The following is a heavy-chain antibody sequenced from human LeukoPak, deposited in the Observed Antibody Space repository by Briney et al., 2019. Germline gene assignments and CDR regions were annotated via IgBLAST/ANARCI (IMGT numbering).Heavy chain of an antibody. V-gene: IGHV3-23*01. Sequence: PGGSLRLSCAASGFTFSSYAMSWVRQAPGKGLEWVSGISGGGISTYYADSVKGRFTISRDNSKNTLFLQMNSLRAEDTAVYYCAKDWPGIDYWGQGTLVIVSS. CDR1: GFTFSSYA. CDR2: ISGGGIST. CDR3: AKDWPGIDY. J-gene: IGHJ4*02.